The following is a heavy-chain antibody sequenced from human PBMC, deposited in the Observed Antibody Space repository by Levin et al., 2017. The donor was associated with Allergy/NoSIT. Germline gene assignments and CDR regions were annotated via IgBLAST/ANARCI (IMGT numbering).Heavy chain of an antibody. Sequence: GGSLRLSCRASGFTFGDFAMSWFRQAPGKGLEWVGFIASNAFAGTTEFAASVKGRFTISRDDSKSIAYLQMNSLKTEDTAAYYCVRGSICSSTSCYAVGDFWGQGTLVTVSS. CDR2: IASNAFAGTT. CDR3: VRGSICSSTSCYAVGDF. CDR1: GFTFGDFA. V-gene: IGHV3-49*03. D-gene: IGHD2-2*01. J-gene: IGHJ4*02.